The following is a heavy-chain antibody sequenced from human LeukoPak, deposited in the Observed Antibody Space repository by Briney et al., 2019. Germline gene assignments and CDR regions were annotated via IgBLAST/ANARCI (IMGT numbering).Heavy chain of an antibody. CDR3: ARLIGGDYFDY. CDR2: IYSSGNT. Sequence: PSETLSLTCTVSGDSLTSGRYCWSWIRPPAGKELEWIGRIYSSGNTDYHPYIVSLKSRVSLSLDTSKNQFFLDLTSVTAADTAVYYCARLIGGDYFDYWGQGTLVTVSS. CDR1: GDSLTSGRYC. D-gene: IGHD1-26*01. V-gene: IGHV4-61*02. J-gene: IGHJ4*02.